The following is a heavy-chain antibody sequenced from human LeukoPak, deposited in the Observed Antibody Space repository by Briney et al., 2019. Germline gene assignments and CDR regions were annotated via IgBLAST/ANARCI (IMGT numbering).Heavy chain of an antibody. D-gene: IGHD2-2*01. CDR3: ARVSWLGYCSRTSCATFDY. Sequence: GGSLRLSCAASGFTFSSYSMNWVRQAPGKALEWVSHISSSGSIIYYADSMKGRFTISRDNAKNSLYLQMNSLRAEETAVYYCARVSWLGYCSRTSCATFDYWGQGTLVTVSS. J-gene: IGHJ4*02. CDR1: GFTFSSYS. V-gene: IGHV3-48*04. CDR2: ISSSGSII.